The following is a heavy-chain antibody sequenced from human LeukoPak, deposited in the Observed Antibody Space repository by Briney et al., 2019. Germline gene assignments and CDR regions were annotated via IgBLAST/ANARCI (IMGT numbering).Heavy chain of an antibody. CDR2: IYYSGST. J-gene: IGHJ6*02. D-gene: IGHD2-15*01. Sequence: TSETLSLTCTVSGGSISSYYWSWIRQPPGKGLEWIGYIYYSGSTNYNPSLKSRVTISVDTSKNQFSLKLSSVTAADTAVYYCARTDIDYYYYGMDIWGQGTTVTVSS. CDR1: GGSISSYY. V-gene: IGHV4-59*08. CDR3: ARTDIDYYYYGMDI.